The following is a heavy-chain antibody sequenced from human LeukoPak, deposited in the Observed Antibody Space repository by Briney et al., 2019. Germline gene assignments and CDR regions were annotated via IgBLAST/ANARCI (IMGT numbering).Heavy chain of an antibody. CDR1: GGSISSSSYF. J-gene: IGHJ6*03. Sequence: PETLSLTCTISGGSISSSSYFWGWIRQPPGKGLEWIGNIYYSGRTDYNPSLKSRVTISVDTSKNQFSLKVRPVIAADTAVYYCARRDYYYYMDVWGKGTTVTVSS. CDR2: IYYSGRT. CDR3: ARRDYYYYMDV. V-gene: IGHV4-39*01.